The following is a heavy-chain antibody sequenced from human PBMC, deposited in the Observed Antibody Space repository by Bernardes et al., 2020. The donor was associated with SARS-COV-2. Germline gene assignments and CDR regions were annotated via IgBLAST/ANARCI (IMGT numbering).Heavy chain of an antibody. Sequence: RGSLRLSCVASGFTCSNYSMSWVRQVSGKGLEWVAGIGAGTGEIYYAESVKGRFTISRDEFKTTLYLHMDSLRVDDTALYYCVRDWPAFWVHWGQGTLVTVSS. J-gene: IGHJ4*02. CDR1: GFTCSNYS. V-gene: IGHV3-23*01. CDR2: IGAGTGEI. CDR3: VRDWPAFWVH. D-gene: IGHD7-27*01.